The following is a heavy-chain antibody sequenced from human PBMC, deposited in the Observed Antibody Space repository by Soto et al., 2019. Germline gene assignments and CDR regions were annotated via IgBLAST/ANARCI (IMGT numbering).Heavy chain of an antibody. D-gene: IGHD5-18*01. V-gene: IGHV1-69*13. CDR2: IIPIFGTA. Sequence: ASVKVSCKASGGTFSSYAISWVRQAPGQGLEWMGGIIPIFGTANYAQKFQGRVTITADESTSTAYMELSSLRSEDTAVYYCARYRSLDGLRDYCGQGTLVTVSS. CDR1: GGTFSSYA. CDR3: ARYRSLDGLRDY. J-gene: IGHJ4*02.